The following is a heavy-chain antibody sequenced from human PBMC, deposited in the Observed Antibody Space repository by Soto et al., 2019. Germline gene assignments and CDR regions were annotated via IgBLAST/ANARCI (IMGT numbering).Heavy chain of an antibody. CDR2: ISFDGGRK. V-gene: IGHV3-30*03. CDR1: VFTFSSNY. Sequence: GGPLRLSSAASVFTFSSNYMSWVRRAPGEELEGVAVISFDGGRKYFLDSVEGRFTISRDNFKNTPYLQMRSLGIEAWAIYLCALDRRQFGYVSSILCTSKFTFDGMNAWG. D-gene: IGHD2-2*01. CDR3: ALDRRQFGYVSSILCTSKFTFDGMNA. J-gene: IGHJ6*02.